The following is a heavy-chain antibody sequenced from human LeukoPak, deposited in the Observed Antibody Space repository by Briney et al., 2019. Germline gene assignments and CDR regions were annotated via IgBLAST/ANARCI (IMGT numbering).Heavy chain of an antibody. CDR1: GGSFSAYY. V-gene: IGHV4-34*01. Sequence: AETLSLTCAVSGGSFSAYYWTWIRQSPGKGLEWIGEINHSGSTNYNPSLKSRVTIKVHTHKHPFSLNLNSVAAADTAVFYCARGSGYYDFWGQGTLVTVSS. CDR2: INHSGST. D-gene: IGHD3-3*01. J-gene: IGHJ4*02. CDR3: ARGSGYYDF.